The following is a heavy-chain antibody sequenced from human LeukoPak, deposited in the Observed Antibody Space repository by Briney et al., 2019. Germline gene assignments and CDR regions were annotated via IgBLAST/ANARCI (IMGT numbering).Heavy chain of an antibody. V-gene: IGHV1-69*13. J-gene: IGHJ5*02. Sequence: GASVTVSCKASGGTFSSYAISWVRQAPGQGLEWMGGIIPIFGTANYAQKFQGRVTITADESTSTAYMELSSLRSEDTAVYYCASNKLGSGSYYTFDPWGQGTLVTVSS. CDR2: IIPIFGTA. CDR3: ASNKLGSGSYYTFDP. D-gene: IGHD3-10*01. CDR1: GGTFSSYA.